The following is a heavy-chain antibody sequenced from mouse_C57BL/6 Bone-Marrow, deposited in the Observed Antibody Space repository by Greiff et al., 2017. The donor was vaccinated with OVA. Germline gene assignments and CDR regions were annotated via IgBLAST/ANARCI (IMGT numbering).Heavy chain of an antibody. CDR3: ARWGGRGAMDY. CDR1: GYSFTSYY. CDR2: IYPGSGNT. D-gene: IGHD1-1*02. J-gene: IGHJ4*01. Sequence: QVQLQQSGPELVKPGASVKISCKASGYSFTSYYIHWVKQRPGQGLEWIGWIYPGSGNTKYNEKFKGKATLAADTSASTSYMQLSSLTSEESAVYYFARWGGRGAMDYWGQGTSVTVSS. V-gene: IGHV1-66*01.